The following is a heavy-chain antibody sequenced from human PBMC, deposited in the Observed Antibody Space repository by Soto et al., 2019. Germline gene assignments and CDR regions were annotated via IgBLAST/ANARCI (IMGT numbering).Heavy chain of an antibody. Sequence: QVQLQESGPGLVKPSETLSLTCSISGVSVTDSYWSWFRQPPGKGLEWIGFLHYGGDTDYNDSLKSRVAISVDTSKNQFSLDLSSVTAADAAVYYCARHNWGTADLYDHMDVWGKGTAVTVSS. D-gene: IGHD3-16*01. CDR1: GVSVTDSY. CDR2: LHYGGDT. CDR3: ARHNWGTADLYDHMDV. J-gene: IGHJ6*03. V-gene: IGHV4-59*08.